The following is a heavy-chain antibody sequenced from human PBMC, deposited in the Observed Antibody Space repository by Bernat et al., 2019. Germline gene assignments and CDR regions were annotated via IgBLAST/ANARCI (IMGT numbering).Heavy chain of an antibody. J-gene: IGHJ4*02. CDR3: ARGGGAYCGDDCIRAIEY. CDR2: IYRAGNT. D-gene: IGHD2-21*01. V-gene: IGHV3-53*01. CDR1: GFTVSSDY. Sequence: EVQLVESGGGLIQPGGSLRLSCAVSGFTVSSDYMSWVRQAPGKGQEWVSVIYRAGNTYYADSVKGRFTVSRDNSKNTVLLQMNSLRAEDTAIYYCARGGGAYCGDDCIRAIEYWGQGTLVTVSS.